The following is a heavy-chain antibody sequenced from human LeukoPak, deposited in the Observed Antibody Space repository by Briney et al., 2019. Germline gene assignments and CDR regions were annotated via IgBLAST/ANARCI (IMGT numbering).Heavy chain of an antibody. V-gene: IGHV4-39*01. CDR1: GGSISSSSYY. CDR2: IYYSGST. CDR3: ARAWNLKLRNDYGDFGRSTFYY. J-gene: IGHJ4*02. Sequence: PSETLSLTCTVSGGSISSSSYYWGWIRQPPGKGLEWIGSIYYSGSTYYTPSLKSRVTISVDTSKNQFSLKLSSVTAADTAVYYCARAWNLKLRNDYGDFGRSTFYYGGQGTLVTVSS. D-gene: IGHD4-17*01.